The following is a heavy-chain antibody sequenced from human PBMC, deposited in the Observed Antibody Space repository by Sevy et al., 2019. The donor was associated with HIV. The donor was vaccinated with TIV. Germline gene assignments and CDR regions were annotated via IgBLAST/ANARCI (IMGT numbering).Heavy chain of an antibody. J-gene: IGHJ6*02. CDR2: IYSGGST. Sequence: GGSLRLSCAASGFTVSSNYMRWVRQAPGKGLEWVSVIYSGGSTYYADSVKGRFTISRDNSKNTLYLQMNSLRAEDTAVYYCARDPTMVSYYYYGMDVWGQGTTITVSS. D-gene: IGHD3-10*01. V-gene: IGHV3-53*01. CDR3: ARDPTMVSYYYYGMDV. CDR1: GFTVSSNY.